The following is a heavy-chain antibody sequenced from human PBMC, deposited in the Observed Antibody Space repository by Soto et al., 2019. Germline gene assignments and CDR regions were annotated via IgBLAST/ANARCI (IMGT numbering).Heavy chain of an antibody. V-gene: IGHV4-59*08. CDR2: IYYSGST. Sequence: SETLSLTCTVSGGSISSYYWSWIRQPPGKGLEWIGYIYYSGSTNYNPSLKSRVTISVDTSKNQFSLKLSSMTAADTAVYYCARHNYGSGSTYFDYWGQGTLVTVSS. CDR3: ARHNYGSGSTYFDY. CDR1: GGSISSYY. J-gene: IGHJ4*02. D-gene: IGHD3-10*01.